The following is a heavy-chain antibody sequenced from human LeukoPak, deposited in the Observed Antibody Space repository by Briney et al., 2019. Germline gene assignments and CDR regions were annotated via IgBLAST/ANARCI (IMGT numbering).Heavy chain of an antibody. CDR1: GFTFSSYE. Sequence: PGGSLRLSCAASGFTFSSYEMNWFRQAPGKGLEWVSYISSSGSTIYYADSVKGRFTISRDNAKNSLYLQMNSLRAEDTAVYYCARDFHYDYVWGSYRSRGPFDYWGQGTLVTVSS. CDR3: ARDFHYDYVWGSYRSRGPFDY. V-gene: IGHV3-48*03. D-gene: IGHD3-16*02. J-gene: IGHJ4*02. CDR2: ISSSGSTI.